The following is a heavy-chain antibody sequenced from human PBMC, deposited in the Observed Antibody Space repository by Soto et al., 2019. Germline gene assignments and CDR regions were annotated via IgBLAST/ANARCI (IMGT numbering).Heavy chain of an antibody. CDR2: IYPGDSDT. V-gene: IGHV5-51*01. J-gene: IGHJ6*02. CDR3: ARQGSNGAYYYYGMDV. D-gene: IGHD2-8*01. Sequence: HGESLKISCQGSGYRFSSYWIAWVRQMPGKGLEWMGIIYPGDSDTIYSPSFQGQGTFSVDKSTSTAYLQWSSLKASDTAMYYCARQGSNGAYYYYGMDVWGQGTTVTV. CDR1: GYRFSSYW.